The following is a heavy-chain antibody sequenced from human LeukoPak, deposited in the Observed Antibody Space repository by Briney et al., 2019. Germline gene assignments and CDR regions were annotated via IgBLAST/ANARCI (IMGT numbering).Heavy chain of an antibody. Sequence: GGSLRLSCAASGFTFSSYWMSWVRQAPGQGLEWVSAIGGSGYTTSYEDSVKGRFTVSRDNSKNTLYLQMNSLRAEDTATYYCVRHYYGSGYYYDFWGQGTLVTVSS. CDR1: GFTFSSYW. J-gene: IGHJ4*02. V-gene: IGHV3-23*01. CDR2: IGGSGYTT. D-gene: IGHD3-10*01. CDR3: VRHYYGSGYYYDF.